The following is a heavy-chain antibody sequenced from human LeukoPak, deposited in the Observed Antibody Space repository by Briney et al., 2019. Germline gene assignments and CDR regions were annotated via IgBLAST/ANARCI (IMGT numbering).Heavy chain of an antibody. V-gene: IGHV5-51*01. CDR3: ATSQYCGGDCYPLDAFDI. CDR2: IYPGYSDA. J-gene: IGHJ3*02. CDR1: GYKLTNNW. D-gene: IGHD2-21*02. Sequence: GESLKISCKISGYKLTNNWIGWVRQVPGKGLEWMGLIYPGYSDAKYSPSFQGQVTISADKSISTAYLQWSSLKASDTAMYYCATSQYCGGDCYPLDAFDIWGQGTMVTVSS.